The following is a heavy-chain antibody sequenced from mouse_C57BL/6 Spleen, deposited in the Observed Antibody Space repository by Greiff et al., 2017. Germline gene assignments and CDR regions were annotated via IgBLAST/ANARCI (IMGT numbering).Heavy chain of an antibody. CDR1: GYTFTDYN. Sequence: EVKLQESGPELVKPGASVKMSCKASGYTFTDYNMHWVKQSHGKSLEWIGYINPNNGGTSYNQKFKGKATLTVNKYSSTAYMELRSLTSGDSAVYYCARIYGYDGAWFAYWGQGTLVTVSA. D-gene: IGHD2-2*01. CDR2: INPNNGGT. CDR3: ARIYGYDGAWFAY. J-gene: IGHJ3*01. V-gene: IGHV1-22*01.